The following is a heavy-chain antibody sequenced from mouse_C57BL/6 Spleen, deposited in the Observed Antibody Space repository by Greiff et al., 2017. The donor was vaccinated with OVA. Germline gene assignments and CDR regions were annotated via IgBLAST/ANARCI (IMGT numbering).Heavy chain of an antibody. CDR2: INPSNGGT. CDR3: ARAVIPEYYFDY. D-gene: IGHD1-1*01. V-gene: IGHV1-53*01. J-gene: IGHJ2*01. Sequence: VKLQQPGTELVKPGASVKLSCKASGYTFTSYWMHWVKQRPGQGLEWIGNINPSNGGTNYNEKFKSKATLTVDKSSSTAYMQLSSLTSEDSAVYYCARAVIPEYYFDYWGQGTTLTVSS. CDR1: GYTFTSYW.